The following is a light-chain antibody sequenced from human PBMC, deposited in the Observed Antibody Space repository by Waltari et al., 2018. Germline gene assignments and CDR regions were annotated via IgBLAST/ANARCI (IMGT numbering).Light chain of an antibody. J-gene: IGKJ1*01. CDR3: QEYKTYRP. V-gene: IGKV1-5*03. Sequence: DIQMTQSPSTLSASVGERITITCRASQSIERWLAWYQQKPGKAPKLLIYKTSSLESGVASRFSGSGYGTEFTLTISSLQPDDLATYYCQEYKTYRPFGQGTKVEIK. CDR1: QSIERW. CDR2: KTS.